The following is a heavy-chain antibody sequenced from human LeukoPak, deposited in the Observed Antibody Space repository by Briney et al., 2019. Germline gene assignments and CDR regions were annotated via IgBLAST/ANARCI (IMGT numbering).Heavy chain of an antibody. CDR3: TTGQAAMYYFDY. J-gene: IGHJ4*02. CDR1: GFTFSSYG. V-gene: IGHV3-15*01. CDR2: IKSKTDGGTT. Sequence: GGSLRLSCAASGFTFSSYGMSWVRQAPGKGLEWVGRIKSKTDGGTTDYAAPVKGRFTISRDDSKNTLCLQMNSLKTEDTAVYYCTTGQAAMYYFDYWGQGTLVTVSS. D-gene: IGHD6-25*01.